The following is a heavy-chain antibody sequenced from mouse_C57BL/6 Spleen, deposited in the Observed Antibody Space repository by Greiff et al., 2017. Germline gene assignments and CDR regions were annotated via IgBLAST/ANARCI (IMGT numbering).Heavy chain of an antibody. V-gene: IGHV1-80*01. J-gene: IGHJ1*03. CDR2: IYPGDGDT. D-gene: IGHD2-4*01. CDR1: GYAFSSYW. Sequence: VKLMESGAELVKPGASVKISCKASGYAFSSYWMNWVKQRPGKGLEWIGQIYPGDGDTNYNGKFKGKATLTADKSSSTAYMQLSSLTSEDSAVYFCARGDDYGWFDVWGTGTTVTVSS. CDR3: ARGDDYGWFDV.